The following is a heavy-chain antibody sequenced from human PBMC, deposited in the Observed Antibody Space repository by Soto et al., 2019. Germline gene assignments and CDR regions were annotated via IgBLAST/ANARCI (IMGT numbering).Heavy chain of an antibody. V-gene: IGHV3-30*18. CDR1: GFRFRNYG. D-gene: IGHD2-8*01. Sequence: PGGSLRLSCEASGFRFRNYGIHWVRQAPGKGLEWVAVISDDEKNKYYADSVKGRFTISRDNSRNTLYLQMNSLRVEDTALYYCAKYKYGANPGSSFDYCGQGTVVTVSS. CDR3: AKYKYGANPGSSFDY. J-gene: IGHJ4*02. CDR2: ISDDEKNK.